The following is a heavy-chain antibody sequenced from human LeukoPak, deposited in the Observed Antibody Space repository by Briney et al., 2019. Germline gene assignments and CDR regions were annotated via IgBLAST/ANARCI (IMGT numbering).Heavy chain of an antibody. D-gene: IGHD6-13*01. CDR1: GFTFSSYA. J-gene: IGHJ6*03. V-gene: IGHV3-23*01. Sequence: PGGSLRLSCASSGFTFSSYAMSWVRQAPAKGLEWVSAISGSGGSTYYADSVKGRFTISRDNSKNTLYLQMNSLRAEDTAVYYCAKSGYSSSWYRNYYDYMDVWGKGTTVTVSS. CDR2: ISGSGGST. CDR3: AKSGYSSSWYRNYYDYMDV.